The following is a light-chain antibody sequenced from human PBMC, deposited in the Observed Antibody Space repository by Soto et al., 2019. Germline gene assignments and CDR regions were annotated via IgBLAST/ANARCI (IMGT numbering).Light chain of an antibody. CDR1: QSVSSSY. V-gene: IGKV3-20*01. CDR3: QQYGSSPLT. Sequence: DIVLTQSPGTLSLSPGERAILSCRASQSVSSSYLAWYQQKPGQAPRLLIYGASSRATGIPDRFSGSGSGTDFTLTISRLEPEDFAVYYCQQYGSSPLTFGQGTRLEIK. CDR2: GAS. J-gene: IGKJ5*01.